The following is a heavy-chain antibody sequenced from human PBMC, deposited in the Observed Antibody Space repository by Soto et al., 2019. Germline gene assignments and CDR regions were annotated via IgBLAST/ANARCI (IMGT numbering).Heavy chain of an antibody. D-gene: IGHD3-22*01. CDR3: AKDPFYDSSGYYPYYFDY. CDR2: IYSGGST. Sequence: PGGSLRLSCAASGFTVSSNYMSWVRQAPGKGLEWVSVIYSGGSTYYADSVKGRFTISRDNSKNTLYLQMNSLRAEDTAVYYCAKDPFYDSSGYYPYYFDYWGQGTLVTVSS. J-gene: IGHJ4*02. CDR1: GFTVSSNY. V-gene: IGHV3-53*05.